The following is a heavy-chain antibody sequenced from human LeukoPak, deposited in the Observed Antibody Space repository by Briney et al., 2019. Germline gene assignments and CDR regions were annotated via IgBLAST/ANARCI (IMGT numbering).Heavy chain of an antibody. V-gene: IGHV4-39*07. CDR2: IYYSGST. D-gene: IGHD2-21*02. CDR1: GGSISSSSYY. Sequence: SETLSLTCTVSGGSISSSSYYWGWIRQPPGKGLEWIGSIYYSGSTYYNPSLKSRVTISVDTSKNQFSLKLSSVTAADTAVYYCANYCGGDCYSGTDDAFDIWGQGTMVTVSS. CDR3: ANYCGGDCYSGTDDAFDI. J-gene: IGHJ3*02.